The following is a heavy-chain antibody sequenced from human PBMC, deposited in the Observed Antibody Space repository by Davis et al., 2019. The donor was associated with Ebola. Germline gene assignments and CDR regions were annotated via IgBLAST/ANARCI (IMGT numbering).Heavy chain of an antibody. D-gene: IGHD3-10*01. CDR1: GFTFGDYA. CDR2: IKQDGSEK. V-gene: IGHV3-7*03. CDR3: ARDRGVRGVIKDPFDY. J-gene: IGHJ4*02. Sequence: GESLKISCTASGFTFGDYAMSWVRQAPGKGLEWVANIKQDGSEKYYVDSVKGRFTISRDNAKNSLYLQMNSLRAEDTAVYYCARDRGVRGVIKDPFDYWGQGALVTVSS.